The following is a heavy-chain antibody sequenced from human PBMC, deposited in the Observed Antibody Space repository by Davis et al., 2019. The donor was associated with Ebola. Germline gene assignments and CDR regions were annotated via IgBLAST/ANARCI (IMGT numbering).Heavy chain of an antibody. V-gene: IGHV1-18*01. CDR2: ISAYNGNT. Sequence: AASVKVSCKASGYTFTSYGISWVRQAPGQGLEWMGWISAYNGNTNYAQKLQGRVTMTTDTSTSTAYMGLRSLRSDDTAVYYCARDPSGDFWSGYYQNWFDPWGQGTLVTVSS. J-gene: IGHJ5*02. D-gene: IGHD3-3*01. CDR1: GYTFTSYG. CDR3: ARDPSGDFWSGYYQNWFDP.